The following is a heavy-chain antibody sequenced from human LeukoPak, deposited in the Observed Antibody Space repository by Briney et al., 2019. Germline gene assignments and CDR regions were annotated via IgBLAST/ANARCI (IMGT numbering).Heavy chain of an antibody. Sequence: SETLSLTCAVSGGSISSNGHYWGWLRQPPGKGLEWIGTIYYSGSTYYNPSLKSRVTISVDTSKNQFSLKLSSVTAADTAVYYCARVGGYRYYYYMDVWGKGTTVTISS. CDR3: ARVGGYRYYYYMDV. D-gene: IGHD5-12*01. CDR1: GGSISSNGHY. J-gene: IGHJ6*03. V-gene: IGHV4-39*07. CDR2: IYYSGST.